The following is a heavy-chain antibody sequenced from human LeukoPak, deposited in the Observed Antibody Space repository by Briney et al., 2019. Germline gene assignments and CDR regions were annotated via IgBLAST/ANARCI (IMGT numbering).Heavy chain of an antibody. V-gene: IGHV3-74*01. CDR3: ARGFDY. J-gene: IGHJ4*02. Sequence: GGSLRLSCAASGFTFSSYWMHWVRQVPGKGLVWVARINPGGSSITYADSVKGRFTISRDNAKNSLYLQMNSLRAEDTAVYYCARGFDYWGQGTLVTVSS. CDR2: INPGGSSI. CDR1: GFTFSSYW.